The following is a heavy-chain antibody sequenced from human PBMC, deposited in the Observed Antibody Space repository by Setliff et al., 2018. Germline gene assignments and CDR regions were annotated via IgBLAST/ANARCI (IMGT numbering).Heavy chain of an antibody. D-gene: IGHD1-26*01. Sequence: SETLSLTCTVSGGSISSGTYYWSWIRQPAGKGLEWIGRLHTSGSIDYNPSLKSRVTISVDTSKNQFSLGLRSVTAADTAVYFCARDNTMVGATDYWGLGTLVTVSS. V-gene: IGHV4-61*02. CDR2: LHTSGSI. CDR1: GGSISSGTYY. CDR3: ARDNTMVGATDY. J-gene: IGHJ4*02.